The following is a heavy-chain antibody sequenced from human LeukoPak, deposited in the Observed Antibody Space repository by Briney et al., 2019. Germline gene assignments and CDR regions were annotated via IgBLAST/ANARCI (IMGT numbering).Heavy chain of an antibody. CDR3: ARDVQNYYDSSGYYSHNWFDP. D-gene: IGHD3-22*01. V-gene: IGHV4-61*02. Sequence: SQTLSLTCTVSGASISSGTYYWSWIRQPAGKGLEWIGRIYTSGSTNYNPSLKSRVTISVDTSKNQFSLKLSSVTAADTAVYYCARDVQNYYDSSGYYSHNWFDPWGQGTLVTVSS. CDR1: GASISSGTYY. J-gene: IGHJ5*02. CDR2: IYTSGST.